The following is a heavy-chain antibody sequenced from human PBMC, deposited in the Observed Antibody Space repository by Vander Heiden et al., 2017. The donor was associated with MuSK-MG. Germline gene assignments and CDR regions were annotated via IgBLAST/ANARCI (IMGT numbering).Heavy chain of an antibody. D-gene: IGHD3-10*01. CDR2: IRSKTNNYAT. CDR1: GFTFSGSA. CDR3: TTKEF. V-gene: IGHV3-73*01. J-gene: IGHJ4*02. Sequence: EVQLVVSGGGLVQPGGSLKLSCAASGFTFSGSAMHWVRQASGKGLEWVGRIRSKTNNYATAYAASVKGRFTISRDDSKNTAYLQMNSLRTEDTALYYCTTKEFWGQGTLVTVSS.